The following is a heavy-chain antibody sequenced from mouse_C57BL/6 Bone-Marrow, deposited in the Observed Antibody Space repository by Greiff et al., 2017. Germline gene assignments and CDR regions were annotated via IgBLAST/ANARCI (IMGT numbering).Heavy chain of an antibody. J-gene: IGHJ1*03. CDR3: ASRYYSNYDGYFDV. CDR2: MHPNGGSP. CDR1: GYTFTNYW. Sequence: QVQLQQPGAELVKPGASVKLSCKASGYTFTNYWMHWVKQRPGQGLEWIGMMHPNGGSPDYNEKFKSEATLSVDKSSRTAYMELSSLTSEDSAVYYCASRYYSNYDGYFDVWGTGTTVTVSS. V-gene: IGHV1-64*01. D-gene: IGHD2-5*01.